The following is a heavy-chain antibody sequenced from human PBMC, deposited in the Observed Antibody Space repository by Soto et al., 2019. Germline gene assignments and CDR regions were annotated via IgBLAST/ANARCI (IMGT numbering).Heavy chain of an antibody. CDR1: GFTLSSFG. J-gene: IGHJ6*02. Sequence: GGSLRLSCAASGFTLSSFGMHWVRQAPGNGLEWVALISYDGNNKYSADSVKGRLTISRDNYKNTLYLQMNSVRAEDTAVNNCSKQQVGAHDYYYYGMDVWGQGTTVTVS. CDR3: SKQQVGAHDYYYYGMDV. V-gene: IGHV3-30*18. CDR2: ISYDGNNK. D-gene: IGHD1-26*01.